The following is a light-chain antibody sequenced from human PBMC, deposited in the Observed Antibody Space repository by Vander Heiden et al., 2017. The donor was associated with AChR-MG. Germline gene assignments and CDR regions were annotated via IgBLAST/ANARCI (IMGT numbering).Light chain of an antibody. V-gene: IGLV1-44*01. J-gene: IGLJ3*02. CDR3: AAWDGSLNGWV. Sequence: QSVLTQPPPASGTPGQRVTISCSGSSANTGSNTVNWYQQLPGTAPKLLIYSNSQRPSVVPDRFSGSKSGTSASLAISGLQSEDEADYYCAAWDGSLNGWVFGGGTKLTVL. CDR2: SNS. CDR1: SANTGSNT.